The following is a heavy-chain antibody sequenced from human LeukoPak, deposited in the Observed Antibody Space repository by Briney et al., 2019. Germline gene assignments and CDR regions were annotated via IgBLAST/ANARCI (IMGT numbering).Heavy chain of an antibody. J-gene: IGHJ4*02. D-gene: IGHD3-22*01. CDR2: IKQDGSEK. CDR3: ARVGKHYYDSSGIYLYY. Sequence: PGGSLRLSCAASGVTFSSYWMSWVRQAPGKGLEWVANIKQDGSEKYYVDSVKGRFTISRDNAKNSLYLQMNSLRAEDTAVYYCARVGKHYYDSSGIYLYYWGQGTLVTVSS. V-gene: IGHV3-7*01. CDR1: GVTFSSYW.